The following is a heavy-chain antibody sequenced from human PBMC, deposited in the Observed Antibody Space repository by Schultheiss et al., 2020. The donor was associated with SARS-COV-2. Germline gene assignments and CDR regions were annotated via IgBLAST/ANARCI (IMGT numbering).Heavy chain of an antibody. D-gene: IGHD6-6*01. CDR1: GLTVNDAW. Sequence: GGSLRLSCVVSGLTVNDAWMGWVRQVPGEGLEWVGRIKSKADGGTTDYAAPVKGRFTISRDDSKNTLYLQMSSLRTEDTAVYYCTTDRGIAIRPLFDYWGQGTLVTVSS. CDR2: IKSKADGGTT. CDR3: TTDRGIAIRPLFDY. J-gene: IGHJ4*02. V-gene: IGHV3-15*01.